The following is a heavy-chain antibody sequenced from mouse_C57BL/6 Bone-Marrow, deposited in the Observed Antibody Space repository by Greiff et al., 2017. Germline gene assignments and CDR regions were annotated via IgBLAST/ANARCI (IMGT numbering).Heavy chain of an antibody. Sequence: EVQVVESGGGLVQPGGSLSLSCAASGFTFTDYYMSWVSQPPGKALEWLGFIRNKANGYTTEYSASVKGRFTISRDNSQSILYLQMSALRAEVSATYYCARSPFTTDYYAMDYWGQGTSVTVSS. V-gene: IGHV7-3*01. D-gene: IGHD2-12*01. CDR2: IRNKANGYTT. J-gene: IGHJ4*01. CDR3: ARSPFTTDYYAMDY. CDR1: GFTFTDYY.